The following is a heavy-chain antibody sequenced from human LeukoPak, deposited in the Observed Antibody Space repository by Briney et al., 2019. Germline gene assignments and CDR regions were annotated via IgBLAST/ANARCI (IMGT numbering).Heavy chain of an antibody. CDR3: ARRLRGYSGYDSFHWFDP. CDR2: ISSSSSYT. V-gene: IGHV3-11*06. D-gene: IGHD5-12*01. J-gene: IGHJ5*02. Sequence: GGSLRLSCAASGFTFSDYYMSWIRQAPGKGLEWVSYISSSSSYTNYADSVKGRFTISRDNAKNSLYLQMNSLRAEDTAAYYCARRLRGYSGYDSFHWFDPWGQGTLVTVSS. CDR1: GFTFSDYY.